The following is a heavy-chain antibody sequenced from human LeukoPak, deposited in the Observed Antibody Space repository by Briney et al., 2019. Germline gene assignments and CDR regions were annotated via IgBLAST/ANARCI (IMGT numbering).Heavy chain of an antibody. CDR1: GYTFTCYY. J-gene: IGHJ4*02. V-gene: IGHV1-2*02. D-gene: IGHD2-2*01. CDR2: INPNSGGT. Sequence: ASVKVSCKASGYTFTCYYMHWVRQAPGQGLEWMGWINPNSGGTNYAQKFQGRVTMTRDTSISTAYMELSRLRSDDTAVYYCARVTFRSTHRPPALGYWGQGTLVTVSS. CDR3: ARVTFRSTHRPPALGY.